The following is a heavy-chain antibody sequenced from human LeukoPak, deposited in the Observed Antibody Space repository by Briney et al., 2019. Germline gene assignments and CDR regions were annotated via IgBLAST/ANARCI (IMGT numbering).Heavy chain of an antibody. CDR3: ARDFVVTTGFNDAFDV. D-gene: IGHD4-17*01. J-gene: IGHJ3*01. CDR1: GASISGYY. V-gene: IGHV4-59*01. Sequence: PSETLSLTCTVSGASISGYYWSWIRQSPGKGLEGIGYMYYSGTTSYNPSLEGRVTISGDTSKNQFSLKLSSLTAADTAIYYCARDFVVTTGFNDAFDVWGQGTVVTVSS. CDR2: MYYSGTT.